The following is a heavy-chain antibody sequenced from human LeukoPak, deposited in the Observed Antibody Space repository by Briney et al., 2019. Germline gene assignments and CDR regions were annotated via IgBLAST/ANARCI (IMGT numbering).Heavy chain of an antibody. D-gene: IGHD3-10*01. CDR1: GYSISTAYY. CDR2: IFHSGNT. J-gene: IGHJ4*02. V-gene: IGHV4-38-2*02. CDR3: ARELGYYGSTDY. Sequence: SETLSLTCTVSGYSISTAYYWGWIRQPPGKGLEWIGSIFHSGNTHYNASLKSRVSISVDTSKNQFSLKLSSVTAADTAVYYCARELGYYGSTDYWGQGTLVTVSS.